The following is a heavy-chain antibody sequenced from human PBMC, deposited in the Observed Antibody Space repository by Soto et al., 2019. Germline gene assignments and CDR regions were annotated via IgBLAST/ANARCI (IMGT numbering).Heavy chain of an antibody. J-gene: IGHJ6*02. CDR3: ARGRRGYSYGYYYGMDV. D-gene: IGHD5-18*01. V-gene: IGHV1-69*13. CDR2: IIPIFGTA. CDR1: GGTFSSYA. Sequence: GASVKVSCKASGGTFSSYAISWVRQAPGQGLEWMGGIIPIFGTANYAQKFQGRVTITADESTSTAYMELSSLRSEDTAVYYCARGRRGYSYGYYYGMDVWGQGTTVTVSS.